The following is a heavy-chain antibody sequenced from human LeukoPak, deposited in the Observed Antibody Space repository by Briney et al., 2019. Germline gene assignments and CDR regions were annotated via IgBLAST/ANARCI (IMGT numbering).Heavy chain of an antibody. V-gene: IGHV3-23*01. Sequence: PGGSLRLSCAASGSTFNSYARSWVPQAPGKGLEWVSRISGTDGNTYYADSVKGRFTISRDNSKNTLYLQMKSLRAEDTAVYYCAEISRGGYTLNSFDYWGQGTLVTVSS. CDR3: AEISRGGYTLNSFDY. CDR1: GSTFNSYA. CDR2: ISGTDGNT. J-gene: IGHJ4*02. D-gene: IGHD5-12*01.